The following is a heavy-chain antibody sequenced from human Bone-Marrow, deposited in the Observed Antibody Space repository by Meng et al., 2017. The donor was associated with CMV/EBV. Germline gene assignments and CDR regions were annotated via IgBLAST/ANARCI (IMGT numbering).Heavy chain of an antibody. D-gene: IGHD5-12*01. CDR3: ARAAWGGYDPFDY. CDR2: ISYDGSNK. J-gene: IGHJ4*02. V-gene: IGHV3-30*19. Sequence: LSLTCAASGFTFSSYGMHWVRQAPGKGLEWVAVISYDGSNKYYADSVKGRFTISRDNSKNTLYLQMNSLRAEDTAVYYCARAAWGGYDPFDYWGQGKLVTIDS. CDR1: GFTFSSYG.